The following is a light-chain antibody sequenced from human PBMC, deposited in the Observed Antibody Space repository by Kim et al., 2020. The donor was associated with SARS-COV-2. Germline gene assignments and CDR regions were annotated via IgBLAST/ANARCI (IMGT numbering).Light chain of an antibody. CDR3: QQYNNWPPWT. J-gene: IGKJ2*02. CDR2: GAT. V-gene: IGKV3-15*01. CDR1: QSVSSK. Sequence: VSPGERAPLSCRASQSVSSKLAWYQQKPGQAPRLLIYGATTRATGIPGRFSGSGSGTEFTLTISSLQSEDFAVYYWQQYNNWPPWTLGQGTKLE.